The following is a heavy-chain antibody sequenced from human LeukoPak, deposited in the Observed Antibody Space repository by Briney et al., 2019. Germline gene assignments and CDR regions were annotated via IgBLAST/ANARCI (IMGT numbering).Heavy chain of an antibody. J-gene: IGHJ4*02. Sequence: VGSLRLSCAASGFTFSYFWMHWFRQTPGKGLVWVSCTNTDGSYSSYADSVKGRFTISRDNVRNTLYLQMSSLRAEDSAVYYCARDFDGPRASDYWGQGISVTVSS. D-gene: IGHD4-17*01. CDR3: ARDFDGPRASDY. CDR1: GFTFSYFW. CDR2: TNTDGSYS. V-gene: IGHV3-74*01.